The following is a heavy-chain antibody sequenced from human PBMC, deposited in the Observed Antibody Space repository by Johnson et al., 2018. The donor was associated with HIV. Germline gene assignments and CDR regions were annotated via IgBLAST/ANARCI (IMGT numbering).Heavy chain of an antibody. CDR3: AKGGSYSGSYYSFDI. V-gene: IGHV3-9*01. CDR2: ISWNSGSI. D-gene: IGHD1-26*01. Sequence: VQLVESGGGLVQPGRSLRLSCAASGFTFDDYAMHWVRQAPGQGLEWVSGISWNSGSIGYADSVKGRFTISRDNAKNSLYLQMNSLRAEDTALYYCAKGGSYSGSYYSFDIWGQGTMVTVSS. J-gene: IGHJ3*02. CDR1: GFTFDDYA.